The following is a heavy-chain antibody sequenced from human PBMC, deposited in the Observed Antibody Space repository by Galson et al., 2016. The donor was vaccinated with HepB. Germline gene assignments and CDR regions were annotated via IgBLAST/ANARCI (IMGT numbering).Heavy chain of an antibody. CDR3: ARVYTIFGVEDAFDI. Sequence: SLRLSCAASGFTFSNYGMHWVRQAPGRGLEWVAVIWYHGRNKYYADSVKGRFTISRDNSKNTLYLQMNSLRAEDTAVYYWARVYTIFGVEDAFDIWGQGTMVTVSS. V-gene: IGHV3-33*01. CDR2: IWYHGRNK. J-gene: IGHJ3*02. D-gene: IGHD3-3*01. CDR1: GFTFSNYG.